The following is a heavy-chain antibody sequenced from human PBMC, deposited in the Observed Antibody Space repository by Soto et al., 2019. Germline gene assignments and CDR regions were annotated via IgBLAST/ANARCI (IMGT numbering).Heavy chain of an antibody. CDR1: GFTFSTSG. CDR3: AKARPPARFGELIYLDD. J-gene: IGHJ4*02. CDR2: IWYDGSNK. V-gene: IGHV3-30*02. Sequence: GGSLRLSCAASGFTFSTSGMHWVRQAPGKGLEWVAVIWYDGSNKYYADSVKGRFTISRDNSKNTLYLQMNSLRAEDTAVYSCAKARPPARFGELIYLDDWGQGALVTVSA. D-gene: IGHD3-16*01.